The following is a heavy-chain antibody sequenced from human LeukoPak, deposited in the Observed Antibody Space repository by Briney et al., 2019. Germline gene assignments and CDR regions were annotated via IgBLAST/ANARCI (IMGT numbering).Heavy chain of an antibody. CDR1: NDSISSGDYY. CDR3: ARLEQWLVQGLRYSYFDY. V-gene: IGHV4-39*01. Sequence: SETLSLTCTVSNDSISSGDYYWGWIRQPPGKGLEWIGSIYYSGSTYYNPSLKSRVTISVDTSKNQFSLKLSSVTAADTAVYYCARLEQWLVQGLRYSYFDYWGQGTLVTVSS. D-gene: IGHD6-19*01. J-gene: IGHJ4*02. CDR2: IYYSGST.